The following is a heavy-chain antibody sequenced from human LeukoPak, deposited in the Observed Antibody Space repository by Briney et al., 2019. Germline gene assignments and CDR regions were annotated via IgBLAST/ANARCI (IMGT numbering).Heavy chain of an antibody. CDR3: ARTDVRGVRSNYYYMDV. Sequence: SETLSLTCTVSGGSISSGGYHWSWIRQNPGKGLEWIGYIYYGGDTYYNPSLKSRVTISVDTSKNQFSLKLISVTAADTAVYYCARTDVRGVRSNYYYMDVWGKGTTVTVSS. CDR2: IYYGGDT. D-gene: IGHD3-10*01. V-gene: IGHV4-31*03. J-gene: IGHJ6*03. CDR1: GGSISSGGYH.